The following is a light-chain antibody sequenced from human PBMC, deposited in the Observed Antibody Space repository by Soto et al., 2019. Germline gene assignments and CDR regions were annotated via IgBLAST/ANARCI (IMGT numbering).Light chain of an antibody. V-gene: IGLV2-14*01. Sequence: QSVLTQPASVSGSPGQSLTISCTGTISDVGGYNYVSWYQQHPGKPPKLVIHKVTNRPSGVSNRFSGSKSGSTASLTISGLQAEDEADYYCISYTSAGTEVFGGGTKLTVL. CDR1: ISDVGGYNY. J-gene: IGLJ2*01. CDR2: KVT. CDR3: ISYTSAGTEV.